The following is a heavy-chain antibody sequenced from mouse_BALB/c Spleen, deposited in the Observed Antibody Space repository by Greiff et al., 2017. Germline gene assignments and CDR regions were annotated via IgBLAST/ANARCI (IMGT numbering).Heavy chain of an antibody. V-gene: IGHV1-54*01. CDR3: ARPIHYYGSSLYAMDY. D-gene: IGHD1-1*01. CDR2: INPGSGGT. Sequence: QVQLKQSGAELVRPGTSVKVSCKASGYAFTNYLIEWVKQRPGQGLEWIGVINPGSGGTNYNEKFKGKATLTADKSSSTAYMQLSSLTSDDSAVYFCARPIHYYGSSLYAMDYWGQGTSVTVSS. CDR1: GYAFTNYL. J-gene: IGHJ4*01.